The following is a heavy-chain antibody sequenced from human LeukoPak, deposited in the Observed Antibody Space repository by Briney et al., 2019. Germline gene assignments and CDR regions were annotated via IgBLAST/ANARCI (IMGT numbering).Heavy chain of an antibody. J-gene: IGHJ6*03. Sequence: GGSLRLSCAASGFTVSSNYMNWVRQAPGKGLEWVSYISSSSSTIYYADSVKGRFTISRDNAKNSLYLQMNSLRAEDTAVYYCARAGYSSGWWDYYYYMDVWGKGTTVTVSS. CDR2: ISSSSSTI. CDR3: ARAGYSSGWWDYYYYMDV. D-gene: IGHD6-19*01. V-gene: IGHV3-48*01. CDR1: GFTVSSNY.